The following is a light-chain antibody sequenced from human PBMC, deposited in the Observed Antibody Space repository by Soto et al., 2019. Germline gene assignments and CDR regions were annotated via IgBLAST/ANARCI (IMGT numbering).Light chain of an antibody. V-gene: IGLV2-14*01. CDR1: SSDVGGYNY. Sequence: QSALTQPASVSGSPGQSITISCTGTSSDVGGYNYVSWYQQHPGKAPKLMIYEVSNRPSGVSNRFSGSKSGNTASLTISGLHAEYEADYYCSSYTRSSTYVFGTGTKLTVL. J-gene: IGLJ1*01. CDR3: SSYTRSSTYV. CDR2: EVS.